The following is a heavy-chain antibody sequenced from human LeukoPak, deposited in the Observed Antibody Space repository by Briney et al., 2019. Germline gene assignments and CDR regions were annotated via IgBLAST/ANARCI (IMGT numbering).Heavy chain of an antibody. J-gene: IGHJ4*02. CDR3: ARHKVGEIQRCDY. CDR2: ICYSGSS. V-gene: IGHV4-59*08. D-gene: IGHD5-18*01. CDR1: GGSISSYY. Sequence: SETLSLTCTVSGGSISSYYWSWIRQPPGKGLEWIGYICYSGSSNYNPSLKSRVTISVDTSKNQFSLKLSSMTAADTAVYYCARHKVGEIQRCDYWGQGALVTVSS.